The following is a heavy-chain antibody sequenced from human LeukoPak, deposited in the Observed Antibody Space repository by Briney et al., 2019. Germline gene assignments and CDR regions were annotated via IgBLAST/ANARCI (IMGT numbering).Heavy chain of an antibody. CDR2: INSDGAT. V-gene: IGHV3-74*01. Sequence: GGSLRLSCAASGFTFRSYWMHWVRQVPGKGRVWVSLINSDGATSHADSVKGRFTISRDNAENTLYLQMNSLRAEDTAVYYCARSAADAFDYWGQGTLVTVSS. J-gene: IGHJ4*02. CDR3: ARSAADAFDY. CDR1: GFTFRSYW.